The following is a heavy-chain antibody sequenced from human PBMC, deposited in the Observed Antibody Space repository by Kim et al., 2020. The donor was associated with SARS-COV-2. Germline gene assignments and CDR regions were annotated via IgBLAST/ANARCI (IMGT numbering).Heavy chain of an antibody. D-gene: IGHD5-18*01. CDR3: ASGYSYGYFGLDRFFDY. V-gene: IGHV3-30*03. CDR2: ISDDGNSR. J-gene: IGHJ4*02. CDR1: GFTFSSYG. Sequence: GGSLRLSCAASGFTFSSYGMHWVRQAPGKGLEWVAFISDDGNSRKYADAVKGRFTMSRDNAKNTLHLQLNSLRVEDTAVYSCASGYSYGYFGLDRFFDYWGQRTLVSVSS.